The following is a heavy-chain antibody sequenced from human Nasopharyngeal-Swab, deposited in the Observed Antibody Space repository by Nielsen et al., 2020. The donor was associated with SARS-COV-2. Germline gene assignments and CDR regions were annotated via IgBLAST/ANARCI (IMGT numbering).Heavy chain of an antibody. CDR3: ARDYASGAYASSP. V-gene: IGHV3-7*04. CDR2: IKQDGSEK. J-gene: IGHJ5*02. D-gene: IGHD3-10*01. CDR1: GFTFTSYW. Sequence: GGSLRLSCAASGFTFTSYWMSWVRQAPGKGLEWVANIKQDGSEKYYVDSVKGRFTISRDNAKNSLFLQMNSLRVEDTAVYYCARDYASGAYASSPWGQGTLVTVSS.